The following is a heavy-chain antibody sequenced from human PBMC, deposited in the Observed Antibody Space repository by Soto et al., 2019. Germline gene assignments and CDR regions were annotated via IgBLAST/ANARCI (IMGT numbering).Heavy chain of an antibody. CDR2: INRDGTGT. V-gene: IGHV3-74*01. Sequence: DVQLVESGGGLVQPGGSLRLSCAVSGFTFSDYWMHWVRQRPGKGLLWVSRINRDGTGTGYADFVKGRITISRDNAKNTVYLQMNNLRVEDSAVYYCAREAAVVTTCLDYCGQGTLVTVSS. D-gene: IGHD4-4*01. CDR3: AREAAVVTTCLDY. CDR1: GFTFSDYW. J-gene: IGHJ4*02.